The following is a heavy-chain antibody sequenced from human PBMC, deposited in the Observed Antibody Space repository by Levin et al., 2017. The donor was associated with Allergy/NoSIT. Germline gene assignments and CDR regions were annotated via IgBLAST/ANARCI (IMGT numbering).Heavy chain of an antibody. CDR2: IFPGDSDT. CDR3: ARTRRGYSYGLEPVDH. J-gene: IGHJ4*02. V-gene: IGHV5-51*01. CDR1: GYTFSNNW. D-gene: IGHD5-18*01. Sequence: GGSLKISCQASGYTFSNNWIVWVRQMPGKGLEWMGVIFPGDSDTRYSPSFEAQVTFSADKSINTAYMQWSSLKASDTAIYYCARTRRGYSYGLEPVDHWGQGTLVTVSS.